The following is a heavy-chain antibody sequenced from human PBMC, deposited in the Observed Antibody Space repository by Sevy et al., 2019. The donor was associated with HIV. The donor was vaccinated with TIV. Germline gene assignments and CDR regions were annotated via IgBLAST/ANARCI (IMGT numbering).Heavy chain of an antibody. Sequence: SETLSLTCTVSGYSISSGYYWGWIRQPPGKGLEWIGSIYHSGSTYYNPSLKSRVTISVDTSKNQFSLQLSSVTAADTAVYYCARDPGDFHLPLDYWGQGTLVTVSS. CDR2: IYHSGST. J-gene: IGHJ4*02. CDR1: GYSISSGYY. D-gene: IGHD2-21*01. CDR3: ARDPGDFHLPLDY. V-gene: IGHV4-38-2*02.